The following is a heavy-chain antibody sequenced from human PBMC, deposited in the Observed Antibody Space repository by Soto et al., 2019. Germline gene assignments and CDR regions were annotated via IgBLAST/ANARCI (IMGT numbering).Heavy chain of an antibody. CDR3: ARPALEQRVEAGMDV. CDR2: IYPGDSDT. V-gene: IGHV5-51*01. J-gene: IGHJ6*02. CDR1: GYSLTSYW. Sequence: GESLKISCKSSGYSLTSYWIVWVRQMPGKGLEWMGIIYPGDSDTRYSPSFQGQVTISVDKSIRTAYLQWCSLKPSDTAMYYCARPALEQRVEAGMDVWGQGTTVTVSS. D-gene: IGHD2-15*01.